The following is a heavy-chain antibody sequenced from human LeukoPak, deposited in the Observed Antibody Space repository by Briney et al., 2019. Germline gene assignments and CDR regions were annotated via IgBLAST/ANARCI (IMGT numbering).Heavy chain of an antibody. V-gene: IGHV3-21*01. CDR3: ARDRYAPPDASDI. Sequence: GGSLRLSCAASGFTFSSYAMSWVRQAPGKGLEWVSSISSSSSYIYYADSVKGRFTISRDNANNLLYLQMNSLGAEDTAVYYCARDRYAPPDASDIWGQGTLVTVSS. D-gene: IGHD2-2*01. CDR1: GFTFSSYA. J-gene: IGHJ3*02. CDR2: ISSSSSYI.